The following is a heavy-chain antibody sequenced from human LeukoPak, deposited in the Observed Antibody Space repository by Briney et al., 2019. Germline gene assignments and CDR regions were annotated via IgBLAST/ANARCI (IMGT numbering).Heavy chain of an antibody. V-gene: IGHV1-69*04. CDR3: ASIKTANWDY. CDR2: IIPIFGIA. CDR1: GGTFSSYA. Sequence: ASVKVSCKASGGTFSSYAISWVRQAPGQGLEWMGRIIPIFGIANYAQKFQGRVTITADKSTSTAYMELSSLRSEDTAVYYCASIKTANWDYWGQGTLVTVSS. J-gene: IGHJ4*02. D-gene: IGHD5-18*01.